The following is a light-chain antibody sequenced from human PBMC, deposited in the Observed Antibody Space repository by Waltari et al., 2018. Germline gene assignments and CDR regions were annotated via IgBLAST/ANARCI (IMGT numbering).Light chain of an antibody. Sequence: QSVLTQPPSVSGAPGQRVTISCTGSRSNIGAGYVVHWYQQLPGTVPKLLIDGNNNRPSGVPDRFSGSKSGTSASLAITGLQAEDEADYYCQSYDRSLSGWVFGGGTKLTVL. CDR3: QSYDRSLSGWV. V-gene: IGLV1-40*01. CDR2: GNN. CDR1: RSNIGAGYV. J-gene: IGLJ3*02.